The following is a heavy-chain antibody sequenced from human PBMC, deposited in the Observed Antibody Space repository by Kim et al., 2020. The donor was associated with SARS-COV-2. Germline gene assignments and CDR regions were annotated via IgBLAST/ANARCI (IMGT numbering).Heavy chain of an antibody. CDR3: ASSYSSGWYYFDY. CDR2: ISSSSYI. CDR1: GFTFSSYY. V-gene: IGHV3-21*01. J-gene: IGHJ4*02. D-gene: IGHD6-19*01. Sequence: GGSLRLSCAASGFTFSSYYMNWVRQAPGKGLEWVSSISSSSYIYYADSVKGRFTISRDNANNSLYLQMNSLRAEDTAVYYCASSYSSGWYYFDYWGQGTLVTVSS.